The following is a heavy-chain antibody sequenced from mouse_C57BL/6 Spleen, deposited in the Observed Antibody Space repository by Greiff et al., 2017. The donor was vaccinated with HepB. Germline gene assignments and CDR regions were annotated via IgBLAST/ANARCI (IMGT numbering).Heavy chain of an antibody. V-gene: IGHV1-82*01. CDR2: IYPGDGDT. J-gene: IGHJ4*01. CDR1: GYSFSSSW. Sequence: QVQLQQSGPELVKPGASVKISCKASGYSFSSSWMNWVKQRPGKGLEWIGRIYPGDGDTNYNGKFKGKATLTVDKSSSTAYMQLSSLTSEDSAVYYCARWYYGSSYNYAMDYWGQGTSVTVSS. D-gene: IGHD1-1*01. CDR3: ARWYYGSSYNYAMDY.